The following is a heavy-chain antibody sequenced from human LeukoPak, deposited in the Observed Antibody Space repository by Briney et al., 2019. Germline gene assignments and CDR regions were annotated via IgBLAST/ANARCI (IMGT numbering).Heavy chain of an antibody. D-gene: IGHD3-10*01. CDR1: GGSINSSSYY. CDR2: IYHSGYT. Sequence: SETLSLTCTVSGGSINSSSYYWGWIRQPPGEALEWIGSIYHSGYTYYNPSLKSRVTISVDTTKSQFSLKLSSVTAADTAVYYCARSSMFRGVTVDYWGQGTLVTVSS. J-gene: IGHJ4*02. CDR3: ARSSMFRGVTVDY. V-gene: IGHV4-39*01.